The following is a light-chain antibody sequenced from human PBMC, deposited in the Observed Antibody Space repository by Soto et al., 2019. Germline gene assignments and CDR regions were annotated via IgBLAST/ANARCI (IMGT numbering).Light chain of an antibody. CDR1: QDISNY. V-gene: IGKV1-33*01. CDR2: KAS. Sequence: DIQMTQSPSSLSASVGDRVTITCQASQDISNYLNWYQQKPGKAPKLLIYKASTLKSGVPSRFSGSGSGTDFTLTISCLQSEDFATYYCQQYYSYPLTFGGGTKVDIK. CDR3: QQYYSYPLT. J-gene: IGKJ4*01.